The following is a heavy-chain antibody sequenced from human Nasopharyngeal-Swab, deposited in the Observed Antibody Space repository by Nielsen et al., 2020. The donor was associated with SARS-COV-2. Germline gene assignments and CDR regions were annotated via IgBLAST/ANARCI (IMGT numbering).Heavy chain of an antibody. V-gene: IGHV1-18*01. CDR2: ISAYNGNT. J-gene: IGHJ6*02. D-gene: IGHD3-10*01. Sequence: WVRQAPGQGLEWMGWISAYNGNTNYAQKLQGRVTMTTDTSTSTAYMELRSLRSGDTAVYYCARGSLWFGDLVGYYGMDVWGQGTTVTVSS. CDR3: ARGSLWFGDLVGYYGMDV.